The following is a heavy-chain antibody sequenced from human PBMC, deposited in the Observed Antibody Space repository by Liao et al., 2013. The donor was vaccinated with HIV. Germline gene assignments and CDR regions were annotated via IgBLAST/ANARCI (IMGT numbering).Heavy chain of an antibody. CDR2: INHSGTT. CDR3: AVGDSWYNGWVY. D-gene: IGHD6-13*01. J-gene: IGHJ4*02. V-gene: IGHV4-34*01. CDR1: GGSFSSYY. Sequence: QVHLQQWGGGLLKPSETLSLTCDVFGGSFSSYYWSWIRQSPREGGVEWIGDINHSGTTIYNPSLKSPVSISVDTSKNHFSLRLDFMTAADTAVYYCAVGDSWYNGWVYWGQGSLVTVSS.